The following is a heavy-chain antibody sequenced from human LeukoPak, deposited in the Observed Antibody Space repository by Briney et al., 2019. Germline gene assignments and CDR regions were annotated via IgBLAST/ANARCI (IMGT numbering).Heavy chain of an antibody. J-gene: IGHJ4*02. V-gene: IGHV1-24*01. CDR3: ATDLSIPAEGLPDY. D-gene: IGHD6-13*01. CDR1: GYTLTELS. CDR2: FDPEDGET. Sequence: GASVKVSCKVSGYTLTELSMNWVRQAPGEGLEWMGGFDPEDGETIYAQKFQGRVIMTEDTSIDTVYMELSSLRSEDTAVYYCATDLSIPAEGLPDYWGQGTLVTVSS.